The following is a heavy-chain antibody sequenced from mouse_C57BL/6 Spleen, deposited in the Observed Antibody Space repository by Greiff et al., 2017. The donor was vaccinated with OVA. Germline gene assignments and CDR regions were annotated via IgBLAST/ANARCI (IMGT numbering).Heavy chain of an antibody. CDR3: ARRTGWAHYFDY. CDR2: ISNGGGST. Sequence: DVMLVESGGGLVQPGGSLKLSCAASGFTFSDYYMYWVRQTPEKRLEWVAYISNGGGSTYYPETVKGRFTISRDNAKNPLYLQMSRLKSEDTAMYYCARRTGWAHYFDYWGQGTTRTVSS. D-gene: IGHD4-1*01. V-gene: IGHV5-12*01. CDR1: GFTFSDYY. J-gene: IGHJ2*01.